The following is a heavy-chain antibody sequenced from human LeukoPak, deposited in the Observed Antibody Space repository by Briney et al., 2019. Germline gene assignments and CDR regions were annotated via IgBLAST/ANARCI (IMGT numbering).Heavy chain of an antibody. CDR3: SKYQLPHIAAIAS. Sequence: GGSLRLSCAASGFTFSNAWMNWVRQAPGKGLEWVGRIKSETDGGTTDYAAPVKGRFTISRDDSKNTLYLEVNSLKTEDTAVYYCSKYQLPHIAAIASWGQGTLVTVSS. J-gene: IGHJ4*02. CDR2: IKSETDGGTT. CDR1: GFTFSNAW. D-gene: IGHD6-25*01. V-gene: IGHV3-15*07.